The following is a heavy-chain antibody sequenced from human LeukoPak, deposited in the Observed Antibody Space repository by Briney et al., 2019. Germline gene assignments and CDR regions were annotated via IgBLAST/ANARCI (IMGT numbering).Heavy chain of an antibody. Sequence: ASVKVSCKASGFTFTSSAMQWVRQARGQRLEWIGWIVVGSGNTNYAQKFQEGVTITRDMSTSTAYMELSSLRSEDTAVFYCAASGYSYGYGMDYWGQGTLVTVSS. CDR3: AASGYSYGYGMDY. V-gene: IGHV1-58*02. CDR1: GFTFTSSA. D-gene: IGHD5-18*01. CDR2: IVVGSGNT. J-gene: IGHJ4*02.